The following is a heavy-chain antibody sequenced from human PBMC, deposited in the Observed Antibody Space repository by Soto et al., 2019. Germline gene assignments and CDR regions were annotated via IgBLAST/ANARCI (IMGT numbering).Heavy chain of an antibody. CDR3: ARAKQLPRGSYYFDY. J-gene: IGHJ4*02. D-gene: IGHD6-6*01. Sequence: SETLSLTCAVYGGSFSGYCWSWIRQPPGKGLEWIGEINHSGSTNYNPSLKSRVTISVDTSKNQFSLKLSSVTAADTAVYYCARAKQLPRGSYYFDYWGQGTLVNVSS. CDR1: GGSFSGYC. V-gene: IGHV4-34*01. CDR2: INHSGST.